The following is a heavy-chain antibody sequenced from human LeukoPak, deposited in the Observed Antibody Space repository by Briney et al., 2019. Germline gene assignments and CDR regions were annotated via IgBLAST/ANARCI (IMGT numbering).Heavy chain of an antibody. CDR1: GGSISSSNW. CDR3: ATHTEYYYDSSGYSSMDV. J-gene: IGHJ6*02. D-gene: IGHD3-22*01. CDR2: IYHSGST. Sequence: PSETLSLTCAVSGGSISSSNWWSWVRQPPGKGLEWIGEIYHSGSTNYNPSLKSRVTISVDKSKNQFSLKLSSVTAADTAVYYCATHTEYYYDSSGYSSMDVWGQGTTVIVSS. V-gene: IGHV4-4*02.